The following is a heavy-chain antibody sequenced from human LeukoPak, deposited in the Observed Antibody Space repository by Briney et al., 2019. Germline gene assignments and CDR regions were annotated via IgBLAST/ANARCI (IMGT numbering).Heavy chain of an antibody. Sequence: GRSLRLSCAASGFTFSNFAMHWVRQAPGKGLEWMTVISYDGNNKYYADSVRGRFSISRDNSKNTLFLQINSLRVEDTAVYYCARGSSKQQLLRAGALDIWGQGTMVTVSS. J-gene: IGHJ3*02. CDR1: GFTFSNFA. CDR2: ISYDGNNK. CDR3: ARGSSKQQLLRAGALDI. V-gene: IGHV3-30*04. D-gene: IGHD6-13*01.